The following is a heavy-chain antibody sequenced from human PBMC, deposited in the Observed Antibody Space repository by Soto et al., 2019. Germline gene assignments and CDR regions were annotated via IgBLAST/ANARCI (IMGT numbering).Heavy chain of an antibody. CDR2: IYPGGST. CDR3: ERVGPWVPYYYDSSPYTFENWFDP. D-gene: IGHD3-22*01. J-gene: IGHJ5*02. V-gene: IGHV4-38-2*01. CDR1: GYSISSGYY. Sequence: SETLSLTCAVSGYSISSGYYWGWLRHPPGKGLEWIVSIYPGGSTYYNPSLNSRVTLSIDMTNNHVSLILNSVTAADTAVYYCERVGPWVPYYYDSSPYTFENWFDPWGQGTLVTVSS.